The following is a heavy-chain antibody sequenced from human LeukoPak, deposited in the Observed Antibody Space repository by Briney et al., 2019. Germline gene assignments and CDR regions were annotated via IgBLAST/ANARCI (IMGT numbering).Heavy chain of an antibody. Sequence: PGGSLRLSCAASGFTFSSYSMSWVRQAPGKGLEWVSSISSSSSYIYYADSVKGRFTTSRDNAKNSLYLQMNSLRAEDTAVYYCARDGLGYCSSTSCYTFDYWGQGTLVTVSS. V-gene: IGHV3-21*01. CDR1: GFTFSSYS. D-gene: IGHD2-2*02. CDR2: ISSSSSYI. J-gene: IGHJ4*02. CDR3: ARDGLGYCSSTSCYTFDY.